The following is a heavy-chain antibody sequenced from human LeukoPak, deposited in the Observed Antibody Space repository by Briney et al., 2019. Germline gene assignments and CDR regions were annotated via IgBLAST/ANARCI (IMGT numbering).Heavy chain of an antibody. V-gene: IGHV3-7*03. CDR1: GFTFSSYW. Sequence: GGSLRLSCAASGFTFSSYWMSWVRQAPGKGLEWVANIKQDGSEKYYVDSVKGRFTISRDNAKNSLYLQMNSLRAEDMALYYCAKGGWYNWNRGPFDYWGQGTLVTVSS. J-gene: IGHJ4*02. CDR2: IKQDGSEK. D-gene: IGHD1-1*01. CDR3: AKGGWYNWNRGPFDY.